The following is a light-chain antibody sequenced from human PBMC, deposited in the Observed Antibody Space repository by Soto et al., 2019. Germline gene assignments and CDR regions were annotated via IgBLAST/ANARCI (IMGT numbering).Light chain of an antibody. CDR2: DVN. J-gene: IGLJ2*01. Sequence: QSALTQPASVSGSPGQSITISCTGTSSDVGGYNYVSWYQHHPGKAPKLMIYDVNNRPSGVSNRFSGSKSGNTASLTISGLQAEDEADYYCSSYTSSSTLVFGGGTQLTVL. CDR1: SSDVGGYNY. CDR3: SSYTSSSTLV. V-gene: IGLV2-14*03.